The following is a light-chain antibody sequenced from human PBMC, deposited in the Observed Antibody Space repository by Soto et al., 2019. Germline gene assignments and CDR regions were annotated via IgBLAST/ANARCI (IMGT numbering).Light chain of an antibody. CDR3: QSYDGSLNSVI. CDR2: ANT. J-gene: IGLJ2*01. V-gene: IGLV1-40*01. CDR1: SSNIGANYD. Sequence: QSVLTQPPSVSGAPGQRVTISCTGSSSNIGANYDVHWYHHLPGTAPKLLIYANTNRPSGVSDRFSGSKSGTSASLAITGLQAEDEGDFDCQSYDGSLNSVIFGGGTKVTVL.